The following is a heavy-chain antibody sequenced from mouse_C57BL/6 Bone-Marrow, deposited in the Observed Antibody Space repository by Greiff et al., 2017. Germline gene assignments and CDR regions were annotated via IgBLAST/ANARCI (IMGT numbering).Heavy chain of an antibody. CDR3: ARMRDY. V-gene: IGHV3-6*01. CDR1: GYSITSGYY. CDR2: ISYDGSN. J-gene: IGHJ2*01. Sequence: VQLQQSGPGLVKPSQSLSLTCSVTGYSITSGYYWNWIRQFPGNKLEWMGYISYDGSNNYNPSLKNRISITRDTSKNHFFLKLNSVTTEDTATYYCARMRDYWGQGTTLTVSS.